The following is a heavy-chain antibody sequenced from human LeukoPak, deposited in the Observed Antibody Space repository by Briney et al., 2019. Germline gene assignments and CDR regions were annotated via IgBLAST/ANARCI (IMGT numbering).Heavy chain of an antibody. J-gene: IGHJ5*02. CDR3: ARDRAGPLTALIRGHIKEIP. D-gene: IGHD3-10*01. Sequence: ASVKVSCKASGYTFSSFGISWVRHAPGQGLEWMGWISVYNDNTHFAQKFQGRVTMTADTSTSTAYMELRNLRADDTAMYYCARDRAGPLTALIRGHIKEIPWGQGTLVTVSS. CDR2: ISVYNDNT. CDR1: GYTFSSFG. V-gene: IGHV1-18*04.